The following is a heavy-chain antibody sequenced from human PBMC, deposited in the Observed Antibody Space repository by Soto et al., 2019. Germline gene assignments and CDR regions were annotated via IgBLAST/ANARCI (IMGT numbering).Heavy chain of an antibody. CDR1: GGSISSGGYY. J-gene: IGHJ5*02. CDR3: ARGGGHGDYRGGCWFDP. CDR2: IYYSGST. D-gene: IGHD4-17*01. V-gene: IGHV4-31*03. Sequence: QVQLQESGPGLVRPSQTLSLTCTVSGGSISSGGYYWSWIRQHPGKGLEWIGYIYYSGSTYYNPSRKSRVTISVDTSKNQFSLKLSSVTAADTAVYYCARGGGHGDYRGGCWFDPWGQGTLVTVSS.